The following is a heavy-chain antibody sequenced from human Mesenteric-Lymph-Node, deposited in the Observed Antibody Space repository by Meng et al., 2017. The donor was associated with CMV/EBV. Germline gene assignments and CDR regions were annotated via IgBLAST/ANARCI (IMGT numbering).Heavy chain of an antibody. CDR1: GFTFNTHA. CDR2: ISYDGSNK. J-gene: IGHJ4*02. D-gene: IGHD4-17*01. CDR3: AKPRGDYELFDV. Sequence: GGSLRLSCAASGFTFNTHALHWVRQAAGKGLEWVAGISYDGSNKFYADSVKGRFTISRDNSKNTLFLQMSSLTVADTAVYYCAKPRGDYELFDVWGRGTLVTVSS. V-gene: IGHV3-30*18.